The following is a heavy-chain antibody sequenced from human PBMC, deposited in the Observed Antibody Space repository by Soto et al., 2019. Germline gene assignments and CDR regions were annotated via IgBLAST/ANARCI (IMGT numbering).Heavy chain of an antibody. Sequence: SETLSLTCAVYGGSFSGYYWSWIRQPPGKGLEWIVEINHSGSTNYNPSLKSRVTISVDTSKNQFSLKLSSVTAADTAVYYCARGGSISSWYYYYGMDVWGQGTTVNVS. CDR3: ARGGSISSWYYYYGMDV. CDR2: INHSGST. J-gene: IGHJ6*02. CDR1: GGSFSGYY. D-gene: IGHD6-13*01. V-gene: IGHV4-34*01.